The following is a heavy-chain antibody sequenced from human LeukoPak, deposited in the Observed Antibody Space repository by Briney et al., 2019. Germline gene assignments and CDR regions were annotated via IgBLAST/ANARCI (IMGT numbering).Heavy chain of an antibody. CDR3: ARRTPILKNYDSDPIDAFDI. J-gene: IGHJ3*02. D-gene: IGHD3-22*01. Sequence: SETLSLTCAVSGDSISSGYYWGWIRQPPGKGLEWIGSMYHSGSTYYNPSLQSRLTMSADTSKNQFSLSLSPVTAADAAVYYCARRTPILKNYDSDPIDAFDIWGQGTMVTVSS. CDR1: GDSISSGYY. V-gene: IGHV4-38-2*01. CDR2: MYHSGST.